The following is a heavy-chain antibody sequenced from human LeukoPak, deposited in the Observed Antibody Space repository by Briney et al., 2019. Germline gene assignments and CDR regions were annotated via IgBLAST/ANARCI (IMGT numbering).Heavy chain of an antibody. CDR3: ARPGAASTGTNFHH. Sequence: ASVKLSCKTSGYTFTGYYMHWVRQGPGQGLEGMGWINPNSGGTNYAEKFQGRVTMTRDTSISTAYMELSRLRSDDTAVYYCARPGAASTGTNFHHWGQGTLATVSS. V-gene: IGHV1-2*02. CDR1: GYTFTGYY. J-gene: IGHJ1*01. CDR2: INPNSGGT. D-gene: IGHD1/OR15-1a*01.